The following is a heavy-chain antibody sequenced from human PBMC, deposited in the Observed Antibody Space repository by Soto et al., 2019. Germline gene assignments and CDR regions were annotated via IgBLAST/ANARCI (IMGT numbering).Heavy chain of an antibody. CDR1: GFTFSSYW. V-gene: IGHV3-7*01. CDR2: IKQDGSEK. CDR3: GRAEAHTSMGLGY. Sequence: PWGSLRLSCAASGFTFSSYWMSWVRQAPGKGLEWVANIKQDGSEKYYVDSVKGRFTISRDDAKNSLYLQMNSLRAEDTALYYCGRAEAHTSMGLGYWGQGTLVTVSS. D-gene: IGHD5-18*01. J-gene: IGHJ4*02.